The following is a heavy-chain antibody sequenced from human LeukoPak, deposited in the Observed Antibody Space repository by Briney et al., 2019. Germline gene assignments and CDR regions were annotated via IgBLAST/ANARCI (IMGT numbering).Heavy chain of an antibody. CDR3: ARKYTTSNWDANYYMDV. CDR2: ISSNGDTT. V-gene: IGHV3-64*01. CDR1: GFIFSNYA. D-gene: IGHD1-20*01. J-gene: IGHJ6*03. Sequence: GGSLRLSCAASGFIFSNYAMHWVRQAPGKGLEFVSSISSNGDTTYYANSVKGRFTISRDNSKNTLYLQMGSLRAEDTALYYCARKYTTSNWDANYYMDVWGKGTTVTISS.